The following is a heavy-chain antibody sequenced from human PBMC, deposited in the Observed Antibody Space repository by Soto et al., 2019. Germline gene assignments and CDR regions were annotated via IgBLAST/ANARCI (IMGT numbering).Heavy chain of an antibody. V-gene: IGHV4-59*08. CDR3: ARHLSSGWSNFDF. CDR2: ISYSGNT. Sequence: SETLSLTCTVSGGSISTYHWSWVRQPPGKGLEWIGYISYSGNTNYNPSLKSQVTISVDTSKDQFSLKLSSVTAADTAVYYCARHLSSGWSNFDFWGQGTLVTVSS. CDR1: GGSISTYH. J-gene: IGHJ4*02. D-gene: IGHD6-19*01.